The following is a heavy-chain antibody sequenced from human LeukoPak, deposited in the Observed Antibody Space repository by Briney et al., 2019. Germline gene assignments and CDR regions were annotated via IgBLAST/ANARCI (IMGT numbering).Heavy chain of an antibody. CDR1: GYSFTYYW. V-gene: IGHV5-51*01. D-gene: IGHD1-1*01. Sequence: GESLKISCKVSGYSFTYYWIGWARQMPGKGLEWMGVIYPGDSETRYSPSFQGQVTISADKSINTAYLQWSSLKASDTALYYCARHGSGTTHVDNWGQGTLVTVSS. CDR3: ARHGSGTTHVDN. J-gene: IGHJ4*02. CDR2: IYPGDSET.